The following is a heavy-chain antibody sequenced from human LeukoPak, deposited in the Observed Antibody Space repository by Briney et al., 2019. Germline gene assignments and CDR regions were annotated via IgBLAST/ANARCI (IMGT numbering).Heavy chain of an antibody. J-gene: IGHJ5*02. V-gene: IGHV1-69*04. D-gene: IGHD4-23*01. CDR2: IIPILGIA. CDR3: ARDEDYGGNHNWLDP. CDR1: GGTFSSYA. Sequence: ASVKVSCKASGGTFSSYAISWVRQAPGQGVEWMGRIIPILGIANYAQKFQGRVTITADKSTSTAYMELSSLRSEDTAVYYCARDEDYGGNHNWLDPWGQGTLVTVSS.